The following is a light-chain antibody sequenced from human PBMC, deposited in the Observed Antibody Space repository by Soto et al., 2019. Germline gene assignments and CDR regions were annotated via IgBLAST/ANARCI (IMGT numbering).Light chain of an antibody. CDR2: DAS. CDR3: HQRYNWPLT. V-gene: IGKV3-11*01. Sequence: EIVLTQSPATLSLSPGERATLSCRASQSVGSYLVWSQQKPGQAPRLLIYDASNRATGIPDRFSGSGSGTDFTLTISSLEPEDFAVYYCHQRYNWPLTFGQGTRLEIE. CDR1: QSVGSY. J-gene: IGKJ5*01.